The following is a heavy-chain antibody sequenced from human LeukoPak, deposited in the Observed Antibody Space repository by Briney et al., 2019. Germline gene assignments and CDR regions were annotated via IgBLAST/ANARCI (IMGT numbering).Heavy chain of an antibody. D-gene: IGHD6-19*01. J-gene: IGHJ4*02. CDR1: GGSFSGYY. CDR2: INHSGST. V-gene: IGHV4-34*01. Sequence: PSETLSLTCAVYGGSFSGYYWSWIRQPPGKGLEWIGEINHSGSTNYNPSLKSRVTISVDTSKNQSSLKLSSVTAADTAVYYCARGEAVAGISYWGQGTLVTVSS. CDR3: ARGEAVAGISY.